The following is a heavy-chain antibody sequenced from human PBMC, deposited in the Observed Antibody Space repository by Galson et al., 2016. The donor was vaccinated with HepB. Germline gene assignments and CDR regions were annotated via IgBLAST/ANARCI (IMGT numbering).Heavy chain of an antibody. D-gene: IGHD7-27*01. CDR3: AKDRLQFNYLGYYYGMDV. J-gene: IGHJ6*02. V-gene: IGHV3-30*18. CDR2: ISHDGDNE. CDR1: GFTFNSYA. Sequence: SLRLSCAASGFTFNSYAMHWVRQAPGRGLEWVTIISHDGDNEHYADDVKGRFTISRDNSKNTLYLQMDSLRVEDTAVYYCAKDRLQFNYLGYYYGMDVWGQGTTVTVSS.